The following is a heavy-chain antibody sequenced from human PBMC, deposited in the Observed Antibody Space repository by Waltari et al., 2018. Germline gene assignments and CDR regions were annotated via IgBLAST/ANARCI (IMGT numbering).Heavy chain of an antibody. CDR1: GYSISNGYY. V-gene: IGHV4-38-2*02. D-gene: IGHD2-8*02. CDR2: ISYNGNT. J-gene: IGHJ5*01. Sequence: VQLQESDPGLVQPSETLSLTCTVAGYSISNGYYWGWIRLPPGRGLEWIATISYNGNTYYNPSLTSRVSITVDTSKNQFSLKLTSVTAADTAIYYCARGYNTGWYNSWGHGTLVTVSS. CDR3: ARGYNTGWYNS.